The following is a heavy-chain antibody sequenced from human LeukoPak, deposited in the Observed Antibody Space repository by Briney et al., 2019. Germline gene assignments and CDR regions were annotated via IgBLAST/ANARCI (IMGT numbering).Heavy chain of an antibody. Sequence: PGGSLRLSCAASGFTFSSYAMHWVRQAPGKGLEWVAVISYDGSNKYYADSVKGRFTISRDNSKNTLYLQMDGLRADDTAVYYCARGNYLDYWGQGSLVTVSS. V-gene: IGHV3-30-3*01. CDR2: ISYDGSNK. CDR3: ARGNYLDY. J-gene: IGHJ4*02. CDR1: GFTFSSYA.